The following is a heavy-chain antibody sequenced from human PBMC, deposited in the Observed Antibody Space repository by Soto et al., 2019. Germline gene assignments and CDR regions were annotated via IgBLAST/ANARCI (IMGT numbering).Heavy chain of an antibody. D-gene: IGHD3-16*02. CDR3: AHIVITLGGVVADDAFDV. CDR2: IYWDDDK. J-gene: IGHJ3*01. Sequence: QITLMESGPTLVKPTETLTLTCTFSGFSLTTRGVGVGWIRQPPGKALEWLAVIYWDDDKRYSPSLKTRLVLAKDTPKNQVLLTMTNMDSVDTATYFCAHIVITLGGVVADDAFDVWGQGTMVTVSS. CDR1: GFSLTTRGVG. V-gene: IGHV2-5*02.